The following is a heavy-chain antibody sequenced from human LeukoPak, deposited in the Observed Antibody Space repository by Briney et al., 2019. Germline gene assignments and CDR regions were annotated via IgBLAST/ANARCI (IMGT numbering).Heavy chain of an antibody. J-gene: IGHJ4*02. Sequence: GGSLRLSCSASGFTFSGYTMHWVRQAPGKGLEFVSAIREDVRITHYADSVQGRFTISRDNSKDTLYLQMSSLRAEDTAIYYCVRLEFRYNVNDGPDYWGQGTLVTVSS. CDR1: GFTFSGYT. CDR3: VRLEFRYNVNDGPDY. V-gene: IGHV3-64D*06. CDR2: IREDVRIT. D-gene: IGHD5/OR15-5a*01.